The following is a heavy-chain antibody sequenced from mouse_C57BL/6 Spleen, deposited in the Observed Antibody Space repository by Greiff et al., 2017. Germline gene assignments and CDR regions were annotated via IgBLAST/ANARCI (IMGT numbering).Heavy chain of an antibody. CDR2: ISSGGDYI. D-gene: IGHD2-5*01. CDR1: GFTFSSYA. CDR3: TRGRPYYSTYEVYFDV. Sequence: EVMLVESGEGLVKPGASLKLSCAASGFTFSSYAMSWVRQTPEKRLEWVAYISSGGDYIYYADTVKGRFTISRDNARNTLYLQMSSLKSEDTAMYYDTRGRPYYSTYEVYFDVWGTGTTVTVAS. V-gene: IGHV5-9-1*02. J-gene: IGHJ1*03.